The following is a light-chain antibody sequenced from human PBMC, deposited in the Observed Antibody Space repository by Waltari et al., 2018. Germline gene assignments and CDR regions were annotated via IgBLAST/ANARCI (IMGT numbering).Light chain of an antibody. V-gene: IGKV3-20*01. Sequence: DIVLTQSPGTLSLSPGERATPSCRASDIIGRTLAGYQQKPGQPPRLLVYDASSRATGIPNRFSGSGSGTDFSLTISRLEPEDFAVYFCQKYGTRPATFGQGTKVEI. CDR1: DIIGRT. CDR2: DAS. J-gene: IGKJ1*01. CDR3: QKYGTRPAT.